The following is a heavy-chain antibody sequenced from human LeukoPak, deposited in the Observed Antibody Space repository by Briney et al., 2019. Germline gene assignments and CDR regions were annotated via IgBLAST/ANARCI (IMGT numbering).Heavy chain of an antibody. V-gene: IGHV3-53*01. Sequence: GGSLRLSCAASGFTFSTYSMNWVRQAPGKGLEWVSVIHTGGTTHYADSVKGRFTISKVNSNNTVFLQMNSVRVEDTAVYYCARVWFGYFFQWGQGALVTVSS. D-gene: IGHD3-10*01. CDR1: GFTFSTYS. CDR2: IHTGGTT. CDR3: ARVWFGYFFQ. J-gene: IGHJ4*02.